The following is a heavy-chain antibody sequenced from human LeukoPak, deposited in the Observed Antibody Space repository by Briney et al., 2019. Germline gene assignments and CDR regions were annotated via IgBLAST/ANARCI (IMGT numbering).Heavy chain of an antibody. Sequence: GGSLRLSCAASGFTFDDYAMHWVRQAPGKGLEWVSGISWNSGSIGYADSVKGRFTISRDNAKNSLYLQMNSLRAEDTAVYYCARGPTIAAAGTGDYGMDVWGQGTTVTVSS. D-gene: IGHD6-13*01. CDR3: ARGPTIAAAGTGDYGMDV. CDR2: ISWNSGSI. V-gene: IGHV3-9*01. CDR1: GFTFDDYA. J-gene: IGHJ6*02.